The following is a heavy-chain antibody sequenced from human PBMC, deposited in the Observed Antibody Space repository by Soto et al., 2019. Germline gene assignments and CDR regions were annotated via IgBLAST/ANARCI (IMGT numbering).Heavy chain of an antibody. V-gene: IGHV6-1*01. D-gene: IGHD5-18*01. CDR3: AKCGGFSYGYALDY. CDR2: TYYRSKWYF. J-gene: IGHJ4*02. Sequence: SQTLSLTCAISGDSVSSNSAAWNWIRQSPSRGLEWLGRTYYRSKWYFDYAVSVKSRITINPDTSNNRLSLHLNSVTPEDTAVYYCAKCGGFSYGYALDYWGQGTLVTVSS. CDR1: GDSVSSNSAA.